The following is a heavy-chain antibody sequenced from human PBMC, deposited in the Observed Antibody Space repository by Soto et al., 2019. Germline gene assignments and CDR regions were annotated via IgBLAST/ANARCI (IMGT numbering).Heavy chain of an antibody. CDR2: INPNSGGT. J-gene: IGHJ6*02. CDR3: ARVDRNGSSGAGYYYYGMDV. Sequence: GSSVKVSCKASGYTFTGYCMHWVRQAPGQGLEWMGWINPNSGGTNYAQKFQGWVTMTRDTSISTAYMELSRLRSDDTAVYYCARVDRNGSSGAGYYYYGMDVWGQGTTVSVSS. CDR1: GYTFTGYC. D-gene: IGHD6-6*01. V-gene: IGHV1-2*04.